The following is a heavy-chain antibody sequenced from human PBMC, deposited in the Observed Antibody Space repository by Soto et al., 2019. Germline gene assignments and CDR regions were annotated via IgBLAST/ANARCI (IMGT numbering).Heavy chain of an antibody. CDR2: IKQDGSEK. J-gene: IGHJ6*02. V-gene: IGHV3-7*01. D-gene: IGHD2-2*01. CDR3: ARDDGIVVVPAAIPNYYYYGMDV. CDR1: GFTFSSYW. Sequence: EVQLVESGGGLVQPGGSLRLSCAASGFTFSSYWMSWVRQAPGKGLEWVANIKQDGSEKYYVDSVKGRFTISRDNAKNSLYLQMNSLRAEDTAVYYCARDDGIVVVPAAIPNYYYYGMDVWGQGTTVTVSS.